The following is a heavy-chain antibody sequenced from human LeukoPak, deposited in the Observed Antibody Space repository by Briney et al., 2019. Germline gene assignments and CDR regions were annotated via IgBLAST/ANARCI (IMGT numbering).Heavy chain of an antibody. CDR2: VFYTGST. Sequence: PSETLSLTCTVSDDSIGSNPSYWAWIRQPPGKGLEWIGSVFYTGSTYLNPSLQSRVTISVDTSKNQFSLILTSVTAAETALYYCARIGFGANSHLKWFFDLWGRGTQVTVSS. D-gene: IGHD4-23*01. CDR1: DDSIGSNPSY. V-gene: IGHV4-39*01. CDR3: ARIGFGANSHLKWFFDL. J-gene: IGHJ2*01.